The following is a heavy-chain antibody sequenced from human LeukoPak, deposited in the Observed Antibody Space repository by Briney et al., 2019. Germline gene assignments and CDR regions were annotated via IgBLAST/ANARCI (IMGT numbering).Heavy chain of an antibody. CDR3: ARYDGDYFDY. V-gene: IGHV4-59*01. J-gene: IGHJ4*02. CDR1: GGSISSYY. D-gene: IGHD3-10*01. Sequence: PSETQSLTCTVSGGSISSYYWSWIRQPPGKGLEWIGYIYYSGSTNYNPSLKSRVTISVDTSKNQFSLKLSPVTAADTAVYYCARYDGDYFDYWGQGTLVTVSS. CDR2: IYYSGST.